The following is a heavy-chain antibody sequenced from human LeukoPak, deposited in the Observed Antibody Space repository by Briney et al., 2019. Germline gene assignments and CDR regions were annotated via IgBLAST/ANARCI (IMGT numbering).Heavy chain of an antibody. V-gene: IGHV3-21*01. Sequence: GGSLRLSCAASGFTFSSYSMNWVRQAPGKGLEWVSSISSSSSYIYYADSVKGRFTISRDNAKNSLYLQMSSLRAEDTAVYYCARPYYYDSSAADSLFDPWGQGTLVTVSS. J-gene: IGHJ5*02. CDR3: ARPYYYDSSAADSLFDP. D-gene: IGHD3-22*01. CDR2: ISSSSSYI. CDR1: GFTFSSYS.